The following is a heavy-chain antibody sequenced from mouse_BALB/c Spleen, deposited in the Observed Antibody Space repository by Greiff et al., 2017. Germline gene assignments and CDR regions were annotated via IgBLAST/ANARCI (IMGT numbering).Heavy chain of an antibody. J-gene: IGHJ4*01. CDR2: ISTYYGNT. CDR3: ARKVITTGGYAMDY. D-gene: IGHD2-4*01. CDR1: GYTFTDYA. Sequence: VQLQESGPELVRPGVSVKISCKGSGYTFTDYAMHWVKQSHAKSLEWIGVISTYYGNTNYNQKFKGKATMTVDKSSSTAYMELARLTSEDSAIYYCARKVITTGGYAMDYWGQGTSVTVSS. V-gene: IGHV1-67*01.